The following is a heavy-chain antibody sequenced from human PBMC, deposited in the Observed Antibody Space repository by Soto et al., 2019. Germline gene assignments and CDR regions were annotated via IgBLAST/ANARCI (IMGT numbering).Heavy chain of an antibody. CDR3: ARQSGIYYGMDV. V-gene: IGHV5-51*01. CDR1: GYAFSSYW. Sequence: EVQLVQSGAEVKKPGESLKISCKVSGYAFSSYWIAWVRQMPGKGLEWVGLIFPGDSDTRYSPSFQGQVTMSVDKSISTAYLQWSSLQASDTAIYYCARQSGIYYGMDVWDQGTTVTVSS. CDR2: IFPGDSDT. J-gene: IGHJ6*02. D-gene: IGHD1-26*01.